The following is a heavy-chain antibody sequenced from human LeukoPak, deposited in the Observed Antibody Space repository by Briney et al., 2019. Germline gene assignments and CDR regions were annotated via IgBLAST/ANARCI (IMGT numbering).Heavy chain of an antibody. D-gene: IGHD3-10*01. Sequence: PSETLSLTCTVSGGSVSSGSYYWSWIRQPPGKGLEWIGYIYYSGSTNYNPSLKSRVTISVDTSKNQFSLKLSSVTAADTAVYYCAREGFRRFSYYGSGSYYNLMGIDYWGQGTLVTVSS. CDR1: GGSVSSGSYY. J-gene: IGHJ4*02. CDR3: AREGFRRFSYYGSGSYYNLMGIDY. V-gene: IGHV4-61*01. CDR2: IYYSGST.